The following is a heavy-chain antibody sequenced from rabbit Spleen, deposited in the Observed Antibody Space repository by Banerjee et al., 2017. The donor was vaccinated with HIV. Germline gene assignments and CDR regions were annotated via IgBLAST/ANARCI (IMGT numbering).Heavy chain of an antibody. V-gene: IGHV1S40*01. CDR2: IEGGSSAFS. CDR3: ARSINWANRALNL. CDR1: GVSFSSNHY. D-gene: IGHD1-1*01. Sequence: QSLEESGGDLVKPGASLTLTCTASGVSFSSNHYMCWVRQAPGKGLEWIACIEGGSSAFSYFASWAKGRFTISKTSSTTVDLKMTSLTAADTATYFCARSINWANRALNLWGPGTLVTVS. J-gene: IGHJ4*01.